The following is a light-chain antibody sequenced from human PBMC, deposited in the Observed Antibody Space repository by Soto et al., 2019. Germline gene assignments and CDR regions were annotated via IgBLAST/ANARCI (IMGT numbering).Light chain of an antibody. Sequence: DIQLTQSPSFLSASVGDRVTITCRASQGISTYLAWYQQKPGKAPKLLIYAASTLQSGVPSRFSGSGSGTEFTITISSLQPEDFATYYCQQLNSYLPFTFGPGTKVDIK. CDR3: QQLNSYLPFT. CDR2: AAS. V-gene: IGKV1-9*01. J-gene: IGKJ3*01. CDR1: QGISTY.